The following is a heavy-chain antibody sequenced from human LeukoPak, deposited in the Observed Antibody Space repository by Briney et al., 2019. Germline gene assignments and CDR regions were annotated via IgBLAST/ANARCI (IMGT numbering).Heavy chain of an antibody. CDR2: IKEDGSEK. CDR1: GFTVSSGY. J-gene: IGHJ4*02. Sequence: PGGSLRLSCAASGFTVSSGYMSWVRQAPGKGLEWVANIKEDGSEKYYVDSVKGRFTISRDNALNSLYLQMNSLRAEDTAVYYCARGRSVDYWGQGTLVTVSS. CDR3: ARGRSVDY. V-gene: IGHV3-7*01.